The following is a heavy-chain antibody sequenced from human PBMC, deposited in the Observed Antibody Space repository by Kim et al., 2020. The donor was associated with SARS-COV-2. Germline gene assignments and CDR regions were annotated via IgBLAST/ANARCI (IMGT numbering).Heavy chain of an antibody. CDR2: IWYDGSNK. V-gene: IGHV3-33*06. D-gene: IGHD3-10*01. Sequence: GGSLRLSCAASGFTFSSYGMHWVRQAPGKGLEWVAVIWYDGSNKYYADSVKGRFTISRDNSKNTLYLQMNSLRAEDTAVYYCAKVRLYGSGSYYVFGGMDVXGQGTXVTXSS. J-gene: IGHJ6*02. CDR3: AKVRLYGSGSYYVFGGMDV. CDR1: GFTFSSYG.